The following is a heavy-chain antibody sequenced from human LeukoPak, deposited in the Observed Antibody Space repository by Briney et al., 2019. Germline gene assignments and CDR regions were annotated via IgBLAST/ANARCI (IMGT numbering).Heavy chain of an antibody. CDR2: INHSGST. CDR1: GGSLSGYY. CDR3: ARHLTTVLTGSFDI. Sequence: SETLSLTCAVYGGSLSGYYWTWIRQPPGKGLEWIGEINHSGSTNYNPSLKSRVTMLEDTSKNQFSLRLNSVTAADTAVYYCARHLTTVLTGSFDIWGQGTMVTVSS. D-gene: IGHD4-23*01. V-gene: IGHV4-34*01. J-gene: IGHJ3*02.